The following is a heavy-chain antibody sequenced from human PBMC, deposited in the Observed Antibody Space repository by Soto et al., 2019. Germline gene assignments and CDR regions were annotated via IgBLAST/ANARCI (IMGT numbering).Heavy chain of an antibody. Sequence: EVQLLESGGGLVQPGGSLRLSCAASGFTFSSYAMSWVRQAPGKGLEWVSTTSGSGGSTYYADSVKGRFTISRDNSKNTYYLQMNSLRAEDMAVDYCAKDGGYGSGSYYSDDWGQGTLVTVSS. D-gene: IGHD3-10*01. CDR1: GFTFSSYA. V-gene: IGHV3-23*01. J-gene: IGHJ4*02. CDR3: AKDGGYGSGSYYSDD. CDR2: TSGSGGST.